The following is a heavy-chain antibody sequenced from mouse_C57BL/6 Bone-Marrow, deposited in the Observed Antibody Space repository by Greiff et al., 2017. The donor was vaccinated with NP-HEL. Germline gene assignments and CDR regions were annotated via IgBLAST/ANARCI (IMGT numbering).Heavy chain of an antibody. D-gene: IGHD2-3*01. CDR2: INPGSGGT. J-gene: IGHJ2*01. Sequence: VQLQQSGAELVRPGPSVKVSCKASGYAFTNYLIEWVKQRPGQGLEWIGVINPGSGGTNYNEKFKGKATLTADKSSSTAYMQLSSLTSEDSAVYFCARCDGYYNFDYWGQGTTLTVSS. CDR1: GYAFTNYL. CDR3: ARCDGYYNFDY. V-gene: IGHV1-54*01.